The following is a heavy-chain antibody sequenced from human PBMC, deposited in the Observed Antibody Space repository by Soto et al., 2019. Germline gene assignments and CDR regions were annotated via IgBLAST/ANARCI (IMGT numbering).Heavy chain of an antibody. CDR3: ARIGDGNQRPFDY. CDR1: GYTFSSYT. V-gene: IGHV1-69*01. J-gene: IGHJ4*02. CDR2: IIPVFNSA. D-gene: IGHD6-25*01. Sequence: QVRLVQSGAEVKKPGSSVKASCKASGYTFSSYTINWVRQAPGQGLELMGGIIPVFNSATYAQKFQGRVTITADESTSTAYLELRSLRSEDTAVYYCARIGDGNQRPFDYWGQGTLVTVSS.